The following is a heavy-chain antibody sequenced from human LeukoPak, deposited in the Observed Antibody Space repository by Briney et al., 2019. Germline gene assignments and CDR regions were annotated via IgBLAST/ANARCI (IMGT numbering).Heavy chain of an antibody. J-gene: IGHJ4*02. D-gene: IGHD1-1*01. V-gene: IGHV3-74*01. Sequence: SRVKTDGSDTNYAASVKGRFTISRDNAKNTLYLQMNSLRAEDTAVYYCAKDLEQLAGLFDYWGQGTLVTVSS. CDR2: VKTDGSDT. CDR3: AKDLEQLAGLFDY.